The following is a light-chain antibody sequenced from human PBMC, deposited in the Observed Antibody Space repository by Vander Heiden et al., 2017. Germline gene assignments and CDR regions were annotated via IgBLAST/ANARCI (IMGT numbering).Light chain of an antibody. J-gene: IGKJ4*01. CDR3: QQDDGSPIT. CDR1: QSVTGSY. Sequence: EHVLTQSPRTLSLSPGESAILSCRASQSVTGSYFAWYQQKPGQAPRLLIHGASSRATGIPDRFSGSGSGTDFTLTISRLEPEDFTVYYCQQDDGSPITFGGGTKVEIK. V-gene: IGKV3-20*01. CDR2: GAS.